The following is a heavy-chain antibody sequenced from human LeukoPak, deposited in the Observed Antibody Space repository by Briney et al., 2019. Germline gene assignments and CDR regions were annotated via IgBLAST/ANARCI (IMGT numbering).Heavy chain of an antibody. Sequence: HGESLKISCTGSGYSFTSYWIGWVRQMPGKGLEWMGIIYPGDSDTTYSPSFQAQVTISADKSISTAYLQWSSLKASDTAMYYCARGSTVTTFGYWGQGTLVTVSS. V-gene: IGHV5-51*01. CDR3: ARGSTVTTFGY. D-gene: IGHD4-17*01. J-gene: IGHJ4*02. CDR2: IYPGDSDT. CDR1: GYSFTSYW.